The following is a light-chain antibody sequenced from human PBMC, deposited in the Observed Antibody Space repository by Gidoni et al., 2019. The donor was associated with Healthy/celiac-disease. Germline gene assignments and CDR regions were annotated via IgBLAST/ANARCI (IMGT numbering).Light chain of an antibody. J-gene: IGKJ5*01. CDR1: QSVSSY. V-gene: IGKV3-11*01. Sequence: EIVLTQSPATLSLSPVERATLSCRASQSVSSYLAWYQQKPGQAPRLLIYDASNRATGIPARFIGSGSGTDFTLTISSLEPEDFAVYYCQQRSNWPPGFGQGTRLEIK. CDR3: QQRSNWPPG. CDR2: DAS.